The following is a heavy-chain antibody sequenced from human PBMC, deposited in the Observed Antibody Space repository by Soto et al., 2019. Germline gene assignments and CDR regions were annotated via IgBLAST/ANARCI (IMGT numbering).Heavy chain of an antibody. CDR3: ARGPQSLFDY. CDR1: GFTFGNYG. V-gene: IGHV3-33*01. J-gene: IGHJ4*02. CDR2: IWFDGNKQ. Sequence: GGSLRLSCAASGFTFGNYGMHWVRQAPGKGLEWVAVIWFDGNKQHYADSVKGRFTISRDNSKNTLYVQMTSLRAEDTAVYYCARGPQSLFDYWGQGTLVTVS.